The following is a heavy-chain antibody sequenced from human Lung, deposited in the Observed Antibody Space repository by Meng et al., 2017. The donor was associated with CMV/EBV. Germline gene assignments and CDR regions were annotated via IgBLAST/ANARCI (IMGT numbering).Heavy chain of an antibody. D-gene: IGHD2-2*01. CDR1: GFTVRNNY. V-gene: IGHV3-53*01. CDR2: IYSDGYT. CDR3: AREGYCSSTTCTSYYYYGMDV. Sequence: GGSXRLXCAASGFTVRNNYMSWVRQAPGKGLEWVSVIYSDGYTYYADSVKGRFTISRDNSKDTLYLQMNSLRAEDTAVYYCAREGYCSSTTCTSYYYYGMDVXGQGXTVTVSS. J-gene: IGHJ6*02.